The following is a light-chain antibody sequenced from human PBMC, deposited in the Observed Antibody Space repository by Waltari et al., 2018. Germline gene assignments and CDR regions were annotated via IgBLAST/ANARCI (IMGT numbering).Light chain of an antibody. CDR2: SNN. CDR1: SSNIGSNT. Sequence: QSVLTQPPSASGTPGQRVTISCSGSSSNIGSNTVNWYQKFPGTAPKLLIYSNNQRPSGVPDRFSGSKSGTSASLAISGLQSEDEADYCCAAWDDSLNGPVFGGGTKLTVL. J-gene: IGLJ3*02. CDR3: AAWDDSLNGPV. V-gene: IGLV1-44*01.